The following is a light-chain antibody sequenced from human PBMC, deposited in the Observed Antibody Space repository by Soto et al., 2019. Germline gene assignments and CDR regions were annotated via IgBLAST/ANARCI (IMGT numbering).Light chain of an antibody. V-gene: IGLV2-11*01. Sequence: QSALAQPRSASGSPGQSVTISCTGTSSDVGGYYYISWYQHHPGKAPKLMIYDVTKRPSGVPDRFSGSKSGITASLTISGLQAEDEADYYCCSYAGTYTFYVFGSGTKVTVL. CDR2: DVT. CDR1: SSDVGGYYY. J-gene: IGLJ1*01. CDR3: CSYAGTYTFYV.